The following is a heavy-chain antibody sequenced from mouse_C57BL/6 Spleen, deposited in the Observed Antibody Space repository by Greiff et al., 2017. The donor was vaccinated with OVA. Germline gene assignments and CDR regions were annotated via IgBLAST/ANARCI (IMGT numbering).Heavy chain of an antibody. CDR1: GFTFSSYA. CDR3: AREIPLGGYFDV. D-gene: IGHD4-1*01. J-gene: IGHJ1*03. Sequence: EVQGVESGGGLVKPGGSLKLSCAASGFTFSSYAMSWVRQTPEKRLEWVATISDGGSYTYYPDNVKGRFTISRDNAQNNLYLQLSHLKDEDTAMYYCAREIPLGGYFDVWGTGTTVTVSS. CDR2: ISDGGSYT. V-gene: IGHV5-4*01.